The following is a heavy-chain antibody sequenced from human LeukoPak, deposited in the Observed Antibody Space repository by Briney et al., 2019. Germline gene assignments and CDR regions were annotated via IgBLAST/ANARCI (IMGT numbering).Heavy chain of an antibody. CDR2: IWYDGSKK. CDR1: GFTFRSYG. Sequence: VGSLRLSCAASGFTFRSYGMHWVRQAPGKGPEWVAVIWYDGSKKYYADSVKGRFTISRDNSKNTLYLQMNSLRAEDTAVYYCARGLGGNSAAFDIWGQGTMVTVSS. V-gene: IGHV3-33*01. D-gene: IGHD4-23*01. J-gene: IGHJ3*02. CDR3: ARGLGGNSAAFDI.